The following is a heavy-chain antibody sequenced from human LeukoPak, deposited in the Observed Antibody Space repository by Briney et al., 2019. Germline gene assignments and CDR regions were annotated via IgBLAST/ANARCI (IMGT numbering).Heavy chain of an antibody. V-gene: IGHV3-11*01. J-gene: IGHJ4*02. D-gene: IGHD2-2*01. CDR1: GFTFSNYY. Sequence: GGSLRLSCAASGFTFSNYYMSWIRQAAGKGLEWASYISSSGSTIYYADSVKGRFTISRDNAKNTLYLQMNSLRAEDTAVYYCASPGVSVVVPAYFDYWGQGTLVTVSS. CDR2: ISSSGSTI. CDR3: ASPGVSVVVPAYFDY.